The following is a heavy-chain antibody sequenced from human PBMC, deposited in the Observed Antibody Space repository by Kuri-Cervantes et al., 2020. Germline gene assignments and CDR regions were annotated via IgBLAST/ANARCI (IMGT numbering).Heavy chain of an antibody. CDR1: GGTFSSYA. J-gene: IGHJ4*02. CDR3: ARGKSRRAVFDY. D-gene: IGHD6-6*01. CDR2: IIPTIGTA. V-gene: IGHV1-69*05. Sequence: SVKVSCKASGGTFSSYAINWVQQAPGQGLEWMGGIIPTIGTAIYAQKFLGKVTITTDESTSTAYMELSSLRSEDTAVYYCARGKSRRAVFDYWGQGTLVTVSS.